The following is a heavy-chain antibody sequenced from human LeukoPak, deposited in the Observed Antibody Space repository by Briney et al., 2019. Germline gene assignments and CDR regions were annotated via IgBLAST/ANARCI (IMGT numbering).Heavy chain of an antibody. CDR2: IYYSGST. CDR3: ARDIVVVPAAMGPGFYYYYYMDV. J-gene: IGHJ6*03. CDR1: GGSISSYY. D-gene: IGHD2-2*01. Sequence: SETLSLTCTVSGGSISSYYWSWIRQPPGKGLEWIGYIYYSGSTNYNPSLKSRVTISVDTSKNQFSLKLSSVTAADTAVYYCARDIVVVPAAMGPGFYYYYYMDVWGKGTTVTVSS. V-gene: IGHV4-59*01.